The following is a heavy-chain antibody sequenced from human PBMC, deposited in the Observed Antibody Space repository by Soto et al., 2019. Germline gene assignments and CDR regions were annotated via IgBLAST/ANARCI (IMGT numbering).Heavy chain of an antibody. CDR2: ISGYNGDT. Sequence: QVQLVQSGPEVKEPGASVKVSCKAYGYTFTSYGITWVRQGPGQGLEWVGWISGYNGDTNYAQKVQGRISVTTDTSTSTAYLEVRSLRSDDTAGYYGAREVGAWFAFWGQGTLVTVSS. J-gene: IGHJ4*02. V-gene: IGHV1-18*01. CDR3: AREVGAWFAF. D-gene: IGHD1-26*01. CDR1: GYTFTSYG.